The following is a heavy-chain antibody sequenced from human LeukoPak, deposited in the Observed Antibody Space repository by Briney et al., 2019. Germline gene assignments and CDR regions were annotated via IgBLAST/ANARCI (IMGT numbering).Heavy chain of an antibody. V-gene: IGHV3-74*01. D-gene: IGHD3-10*01. CDR2: VNSDGSST. Sequence: GGSLRLSCAASGFTFSSCWMHWVRQAPGKGLVWVSRVNSDGSSTNYADSVRGRFTVSRDNAKNTLYLQTNSLRAEDTAVYYCARPFGDHTGDYWGQGTLVTVSS. J-gene: IGHJ4*02. CDR3: ARPFGDHTGDY. CDR1: GFTFSSCW.